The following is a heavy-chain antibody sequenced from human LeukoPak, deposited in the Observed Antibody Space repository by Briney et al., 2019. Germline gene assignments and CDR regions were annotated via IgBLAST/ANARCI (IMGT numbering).Heavy chain of an antibody. CDR3: AGYSSGWYAGHY. V-gene: IGHV3-21*01. J-gene: IGHJ4*02. D-gene: IGHD6-19*01. CDR1: GFTFSSYS. Sequence: PGGSLRLSCAASGFTFSSYSMNWVRQAPGKGLEWVSSISSSSSYIYYADSVKGRFTTSRDNAKNSLYLQMNSLRAEDTAVYYCAGYSSGWYAGHYWGQGTLVTVSS. CDR2: ISSSSSYI.